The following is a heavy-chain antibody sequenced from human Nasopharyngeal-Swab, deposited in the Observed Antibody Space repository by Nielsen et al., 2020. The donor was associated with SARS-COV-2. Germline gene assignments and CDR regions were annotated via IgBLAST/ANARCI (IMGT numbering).Heavy chain of an antibody. CDR2: IDPSDSYT. CDR3: ASRRFEYSSDPSRAFDI. D-gene: IGHD6-6*01. V-gene: IGHV5-10-1*01. J-gene: IGHJ3*02. Sequence: VRQAPGKGLEWMGRIDPSDSYTNYSPSLQGHVTISADKSISTAYLQWSSLKASDTAMYYCASRRFEYSSDPSRAFDIWGQGTMVTVSS.